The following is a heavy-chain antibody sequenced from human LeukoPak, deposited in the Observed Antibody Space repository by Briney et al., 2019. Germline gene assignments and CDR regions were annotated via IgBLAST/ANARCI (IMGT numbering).Heavy chain of an antibody. J-gene: IGHJ4*02. Sequence: ASVKVSCKASGGTFSSYAISWVRQAPGQGLEWMGGMIPIFGTANYAQKFQGRVTITADESTSTAYMELSSLRSEDTAVYYCARAGTPYYYDSSGYYYFDYWGQGTLVTVSS. V-gene: IGHV1-69*13. CDR1: GGTFSSYA. D-gene: IGHD3-22*01. CDR2: MIPIFGTA. CDR3: ARAGTPYYYDSSGYYYFDY.